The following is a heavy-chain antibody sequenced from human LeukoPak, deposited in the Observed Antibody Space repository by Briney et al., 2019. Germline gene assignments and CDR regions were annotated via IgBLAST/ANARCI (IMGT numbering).Heavy chain of an antibody. CDR3: AKDRYWYFDY. D-gene: IGHD3-16*02. CDR1: GFTFSDYY. CDR2: ISSSGSTI. Sequence: GGSLRLSCAASGFTFSDYYMSWIRQAPGKGLEWVSYISSSGSTIYYADSVKGRFTISRDNSKNTLYLQMNSLRAEDTAVYYCAKDRYWYFDYWGQGTLVTVSS. V-gene: IGHV3-11*01. J-gene: IGHJ4*02.